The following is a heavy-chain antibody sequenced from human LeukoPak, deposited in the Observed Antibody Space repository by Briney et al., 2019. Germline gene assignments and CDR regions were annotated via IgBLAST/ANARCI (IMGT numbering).Heavy chain of an antibody. V-gene: IGHV4-59*01. CDR2: IYYSGST. CDR1: GGSISSYY. D-gene: IGHD3-22*01. Sequence: KPSETLSLTCTVSGGSISSYYWSWIRQPPGKGLEWIGYIYYSGSTNYNPSLKSRVTISVDTSKNQFSLKLSSVTAADTAVYYCARTRTHYDRPGPRVRFDPWGQGTLVTVSS. J-gene: IGHJ5*02. CDR3: ARTRTHYDRPGPRVRFDP.